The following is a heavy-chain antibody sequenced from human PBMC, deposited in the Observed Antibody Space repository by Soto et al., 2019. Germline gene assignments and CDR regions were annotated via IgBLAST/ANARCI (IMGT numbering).Heavy chain of an antibody. J-gene: IGHJ3*02. CDR2: ISGSGIST. CDR3: VKDIGWYYYDSSGYSGVPDAFDI. CDR1: GFTFSTYP. D-gene: IGHD3-22*01. Sequence: PGGSLRLSCAASGFTFSTYPMSWVRQAPGKGLEWVSGISGSGISTYYTDSVKGRFTISRDNSKNTVFLQMNSLRDEDTAVYYCVKDIGWYYYDSSGYSGVPDAFDIWGQGTMVTVSS. V-gene: IGHV3-23*01.